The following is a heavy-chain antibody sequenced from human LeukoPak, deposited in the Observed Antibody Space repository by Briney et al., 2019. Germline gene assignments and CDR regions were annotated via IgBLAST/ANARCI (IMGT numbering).Heavy chain of an antibody. J-gene: IGHJ3*02. Sequence: GESLKISCKGSGYSFTNYWIGWVRQTPGKGLEWMGIINPGGSDTRYSPSFQGQVTISADKSISTAYLRWSSLKASDTAMYYCARLTGLYCSGGSCYTLNDAFDIWGRGTMVTVSS. CDR3: ARLTGLYCSGGSCYTLNDAFDI. CDR1: GYSFTNYW. D-gene: IGHD2-15*01. CDR2: INPGGSDT. V-gene: IGHV5-51*01.